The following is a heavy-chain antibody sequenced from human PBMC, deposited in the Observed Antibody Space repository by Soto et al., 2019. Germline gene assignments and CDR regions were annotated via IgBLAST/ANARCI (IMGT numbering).Heavy chain of an antibody. Sequence: QVPLVQSGAEVKEPGASVKVSCEASGYAFTTYGITWVRQAPGQGLEWMGWISAYNGNTNYAQKLQDRVTMTTHTSTSTAYMELRGLRSDDTAMYYCARDGGSYSSSWNYWGQGTLVTVSS. CDR1: GYAFTTYG. J-gene: IGHJ4*02. D-gene: IGHD6-13*01. V-gene: IGHV1-18*01. CDR2: ISAYNGNT. CDR3: ARDGGSYSSSWNY.